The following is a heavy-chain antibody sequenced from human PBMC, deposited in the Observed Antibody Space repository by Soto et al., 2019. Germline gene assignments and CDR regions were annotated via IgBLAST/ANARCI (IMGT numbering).Heavy chain of an antibody. CDR1: GGSISSGDYY. J-gene: IGHJ3*02. Sequence: QVQLQESGPGLVKPSQTLSLTCTVSGGSISSGDYYWSWIRQPPGKGLEWIGYIYYSGSTYYNPSLKSRVTISVDTSKNQFSLKLSPVTAADTAVYYCAREPPYCSSTSCYGNSAFDIWGQGTMVTVSS. V-gene: IGHV4-30-4*01. CDR3: AREPPYCSSTSCYGNSAFDI. D-gene: IGHD2-2*01. CDR2: IYYSGST.